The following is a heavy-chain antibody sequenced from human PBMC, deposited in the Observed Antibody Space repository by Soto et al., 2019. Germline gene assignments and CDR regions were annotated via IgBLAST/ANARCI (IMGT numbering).Heavy chain of an antibody. CDR2: IYYSGST. CDR3: ARDRNGGYSYGHNWFDP. Sequence: QVQLQESGPGLVKPSQTLSLTCTVSGGSISSGGYYWSWIRQHPGKGLEWIGYIYYSGSTYYNPSLKSRVTISVDTSKNQFSLKLSSVTAADTAVYYCARDRNGGYSYGHNWFDPWGQGTLVTVSS. V-gene: IGHV4-31*03. CDR1: GGSISSGGYY. J-gene: IGHJ5*02. D-gene: IGHD5-18*01.